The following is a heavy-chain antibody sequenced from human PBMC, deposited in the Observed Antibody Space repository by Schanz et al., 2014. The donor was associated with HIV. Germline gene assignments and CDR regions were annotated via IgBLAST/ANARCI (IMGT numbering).Heavy chain of an antibody. CDR3: AKDGNLYDSRYRGKGNYYHYYGMDV. D-gene: IGHD3-22*01. CDR1: GFSFDSFG. CDR2: ISYDGVNK. Sequence: QEQLVASGGGVVQPGRSLRLSCVASGFSFDSFGMHWVRQAPGKGLEWVAVISYDGVNKHFADSVKGRFTISRDNSKNTLYLQVKRLRTEDTAVYFCAKDGNLYDSRYRGKGNYYHYYGMDVWGQGTTVTVS. J-gene: IGHJ6*02. V-gene: IGHV3-30*18.